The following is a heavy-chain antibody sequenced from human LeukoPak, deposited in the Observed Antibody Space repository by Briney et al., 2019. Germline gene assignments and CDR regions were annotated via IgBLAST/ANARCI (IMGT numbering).Heavy chain of an antibody. CDR2: ITPIINSA. Sequence: GASVKVSCKTSGGTFRSHIFSWVRQAPGQGLGWMGRITPIINSAKYAQKFRDRLTITADTSTGTAYMELSSLTSEDTALYYCTRVNLRGSQYNWFDPWGQGTLVTVSS. D-gene: IGHD1-26*01. CDR1: GGTFRSHI. CDR3: TRVNLRGSQYNWFDP. V-gene: IGHV1-69*08. J-gene: IGHJ5*02.